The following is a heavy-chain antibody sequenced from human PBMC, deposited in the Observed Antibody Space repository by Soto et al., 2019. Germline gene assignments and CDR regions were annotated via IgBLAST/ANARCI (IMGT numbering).Heavy chain of an antibody. CDR2: INAGNGNT. D-gene: IGHD4-17*01. J-gene: IGHJ6*02. V-gene: IGHV1-3*01. CDR3: ARGGPWGDYVALYYYYGMDV. Sequence: ASVKVSCKASGYTFTSYAIHWVRQAPGQRLEWMGWINAGNGNTKYSQKFQGRVTITRDTSASTAYMELSSLRSEDTAVYYCARGGPWGDYVALYYYYGMDVWGQGTTVTVSS. CDR1: GYTFTSYA.